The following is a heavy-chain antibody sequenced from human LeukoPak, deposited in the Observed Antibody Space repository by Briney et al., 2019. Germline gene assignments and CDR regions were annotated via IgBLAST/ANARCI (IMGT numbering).Heavy chain of an antibody. Sequence: GGSLRLSCAASGFTFSSYSMNWVRQAPGKGLEWASSISSSSSYIYYADSVKGRFTISRDNSKNTLYLQMNSLRAEDTAVYYCAKATTVVTPFDYWGQGTLVTVSS. J-gene: IGHJ4*02. V-gene: IGHV3-21*01. CDR3: AKATTVVTPFDY. D-gene: IGHD4-23*01. CDR2: ISSSSSYI. CDR1: GFTFSSYS.